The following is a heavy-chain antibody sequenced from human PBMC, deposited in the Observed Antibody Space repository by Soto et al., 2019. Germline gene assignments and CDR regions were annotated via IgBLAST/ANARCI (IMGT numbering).Heavy chain of an antibody. CDR1: GFTFSSYA. CDR2: ISGSGGST. D-gene: IGHD2-15*01. Sequence: EVQLLESGGGLVQPGGSLRLSCAASGFTFSSYAMSWVRQAPGKGLEWVSAISGSGGSTYYADSVKGRFTISRDKSKNTLYLQMNSLRAEDTAVYYCAKAKQYCSGGSCYSQYYYYYYMDVWGKGTTVTVSS. CDR3: AKAKQYCSGGSCYSQYYYYYYMDV. V-gene: IGHV3-23*01. J-gene: IGHJ6*03.